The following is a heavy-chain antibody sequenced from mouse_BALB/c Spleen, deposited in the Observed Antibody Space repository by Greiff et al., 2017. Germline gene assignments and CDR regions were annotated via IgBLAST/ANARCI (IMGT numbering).Heavy chain of an antibody. Sequence: VQLKESGGGLVKPGGSLKLSCAASGFTFSSYAMSWVRQTPEKRLEWVASISSGGSTYYPDSVKGRFTISRDNARNILYLQMSSLRSEDTAMYYCARGPMITTDYYAMDYWGQGTSVTVSS. J-gene: IGHJ4*01. CDR3: ARGPMITTDYYAMDY. D-gene: IGHD2-4*01. CDR1: GFTFSSYA. V-gene: IGHV5-6-5*01. CDR2: ISSGGST.